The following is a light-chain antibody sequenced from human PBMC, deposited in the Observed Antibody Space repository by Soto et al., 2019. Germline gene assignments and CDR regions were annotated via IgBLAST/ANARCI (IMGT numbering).Light chain of an antibody. CDR2: DAS. CDR1: QIVTSSY. CDR3: QQRSNWPPIT. J-gene: IGKJ5*01. Sequence: EIVLTQSPGTLSLSPGEGVTLSCRAVQIVTSSYLAWYQQKPGQAPRLLIYDASNRATGIPARFSGSGSGTDFTLTISSLEPEDFAVYYCQQRSNWPPITFGQGTRLEI. V-gene: IGKV3-11*01.